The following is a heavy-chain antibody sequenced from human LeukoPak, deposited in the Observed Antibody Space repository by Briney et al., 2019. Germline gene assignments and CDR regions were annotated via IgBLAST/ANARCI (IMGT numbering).Heavy chain of an antibody. Sequence: SQTLSLTCTVSGASISSDYWSWIRQSPGKGLEWIGTIYTSGGTNYNPSLKGRVTISADTSYNRFSLMLTSVTAADTAVYYCARQRDLVRRGGEFDSWGQGRLVTFSS. CDR1: GASISSDY. V-gene: IGHV4-4*09. D-gene: IGHD3-16*01. J-gene: IGHJ4*02. CDR3: ARQRDLVRRGGEFDS. CDR2: IYTSGGT.